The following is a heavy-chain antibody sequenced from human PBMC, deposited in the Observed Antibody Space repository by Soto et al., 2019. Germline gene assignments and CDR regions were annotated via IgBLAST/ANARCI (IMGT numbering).Heavy chain of an antibody. V-gene: IGHV4-4*07. D-gene: IGHD1-1*01. CDR3: VRDGTKTLRDWFDP. J-gene: IGHJ5*02. CDR1: GASIRGFD. Sequence: SETLSLTCTFSGASIRGFDWSWIRKSAGKGLEWIGRIYATGTTDYNPSLKSRVMMSVDTSKKQFSLKLRSVTAADTAVYYCVRDGTKTLRDWFDPWGQGISVTVSS. CDR2: IYATGTT.